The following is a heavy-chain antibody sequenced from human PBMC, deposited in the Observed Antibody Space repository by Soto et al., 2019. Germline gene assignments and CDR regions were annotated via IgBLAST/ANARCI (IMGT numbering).Heavy chain of an antibody. D-gene: IGHD3-10*02. CDR1: GHTLTELS. Sequence: QVQLVQSGAEVKKPGASVKVSCKVSGHTLTELSMHWVRQAPGKGLEWMGGFDPEDGETIYAQKFQGRVTMTEDTSTYTAYVELSSLTSEDTAVYYCATDLPVRLIRRYYWYFDLWGRGTLVTDSS. CDR2: FDPEDGET. CDR3: ATDLPVRLIRRYYWYFDL. J-gene: IGHJ2*01. V-gene: IGHV1-24*01.